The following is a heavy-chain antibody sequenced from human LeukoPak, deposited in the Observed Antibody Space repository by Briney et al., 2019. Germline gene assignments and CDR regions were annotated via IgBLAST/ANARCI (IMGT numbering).Heavy chain of an antibody. V-gene: IGHV4-59*01. CDR2: IYYSGST. J-gene: IGHJ3*02. CDR1: GGSISSYY. Sequence: SETLSLTCTVSGGSISSYYWSWIRQPPGKGLEWIGYIYYSGSTNYNPSLKSRVTISVDTSKNQFSLKLSSVTAADTAVYYCARAPNRYYDILTGYSLSYAFDIWGQGTMVTVSS. D-gene: IGHD3-9*01. CDR3: ARAPNRYYDILTGYSLSYAFDI.